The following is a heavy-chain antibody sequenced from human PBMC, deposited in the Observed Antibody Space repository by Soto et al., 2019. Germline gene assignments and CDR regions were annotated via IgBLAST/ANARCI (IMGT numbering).Heavy chain of an antibody. CDR2: ISWNSASM. CDR1: GFTFDDYA. Sequence: GGSLRLSCAASGFTFDDYAMHWVRQAPGKGLEWVSGISWNSASMDYADSVKYRFSISRDNAENSLHLQMNILKIEDTAFYYCARSFSDSYYDLDFWGQGTLVTVSS. V-gene: IGHV3-9*01. J-gene: IGHJ4*02. CDR3: ARSFSDSYYDLDF. D-gene: IGHD1-26*01.